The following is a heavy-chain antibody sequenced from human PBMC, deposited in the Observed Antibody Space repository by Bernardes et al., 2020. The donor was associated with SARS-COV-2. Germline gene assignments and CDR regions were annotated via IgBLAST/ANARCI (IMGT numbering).Heavy chain of an antibody. V-gene: IGHV3-23*01. CDR2: ISGSGSNS. J-gene: IGHJ4*02. D-gene: IGHD2-2*01. CDR3: VRDQRYYCNSTSCYVFDY. CDR1: GFTFNNYA. Sequence: GGSLRLSCAASGFTFNNYAMSWVRQAPGKGLEWVSGISGSGSNSFYADSVKGRFTISRDNSKSTVYLQMNSLGADDTAVYYCVRDQRYYCNSTSCYVFDYWGRGTLVTVSS.